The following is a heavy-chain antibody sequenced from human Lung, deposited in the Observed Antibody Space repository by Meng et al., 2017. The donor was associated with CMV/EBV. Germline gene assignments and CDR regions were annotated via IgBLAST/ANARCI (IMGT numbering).Heavy chain of an antibody. CDR1: GGSFSNYY. J-gene: IGHJ5*02. Sequence: GSLRLSCAVYGGSFSNYYWTWIRQSPGKGLTWIGEIDHNGSPNYSPSLKSRVTMSVDTSNNHFSLKLTSVTAADSGVYYCTRGPMRSWFDPWGQGTLVNVSS. V-gene: IGHV4-34*01. CDR3: TRGPMRSWFDP. CDR2: IDHNGSP.